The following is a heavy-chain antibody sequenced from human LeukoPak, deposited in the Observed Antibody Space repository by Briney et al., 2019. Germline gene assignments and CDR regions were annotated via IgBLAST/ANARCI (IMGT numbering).Heavy chain of an antibody. CDR3: ARSITMIVESFYYFDY. CDR1: GFTFSSYS. J-gene: IGHJ4*02. Sequence: GGSLRLSCAASGFTFSSYSMNWVRQAPGKGLEWVSSISSSSSYIYYADSVKGRFTISRDNAKNSLYLQMNGLRAEDTAVYYCARSITMIVESFYYFDYWGQGTLVTVSS. V-gene: IGHV3-21*01. CDR2: ISSSSSYI. D-gene: IGHD3-22*01.